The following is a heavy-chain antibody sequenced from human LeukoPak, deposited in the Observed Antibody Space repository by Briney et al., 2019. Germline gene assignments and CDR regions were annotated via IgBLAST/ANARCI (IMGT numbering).Heavy chain of an antibody. J-gene: IGHJ4*02. V-gene: IGHV4-39*01. D-gene: IGHD5-24*01. CDR3: GRRRDGYNQLDY. Sequence: PSETLSLTCTVSGGSISSSSYYWGWIRQPPGKGLEWIGSIYYSGSTYYNPSLKSRVTISVDTPNNQFSLRLNSVGAADTAVYYCGRRRDGYNQLDYWGQGTLVTVSS. CDR1: GGSISSSSYY. CDR2: IYYSGST.